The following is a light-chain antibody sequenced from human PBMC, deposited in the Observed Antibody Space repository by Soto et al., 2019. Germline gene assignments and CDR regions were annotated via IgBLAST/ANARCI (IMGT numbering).Light chain of an antibody. Sequence: QSALTQPPSASGSPGQSVTISCSGTTSDIGGYNYVSWYQQHPGKAPKVVIYEVSKRPSGVPDRFSGSKSGNTASLTLSGLPAEDEGDYYCSSYAGTSWVFGGGTKLTVL. CDR2: EVS. V-gene: IGLV2-8*01. CDR3: SSYAGTSWV. CDR1: TSDIGGYNY. J-gene: IGLJ3*02.